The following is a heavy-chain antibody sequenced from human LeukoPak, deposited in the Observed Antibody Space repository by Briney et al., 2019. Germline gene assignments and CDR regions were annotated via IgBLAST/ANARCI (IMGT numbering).Heavy chain of an antibody. D-gene: IGHD2-2*01. Sequence: SETLSLTCAVSGESISSSNWWSWVRQPPGKGLEWIVEIYHSGTTNYNPSLKSRVTISFDTSKNQFSLNLRSVTAADTAIYYCANKVYCSTTSCYHAGYWGQGTLVTVSS. CDR3: ANKVYCSTTSCYHAGY. V-gene: IGHV4-4*02. CDR1: GESISSSNW. CDR2: IYHSGTT. J-gene: IGHJ4*02.